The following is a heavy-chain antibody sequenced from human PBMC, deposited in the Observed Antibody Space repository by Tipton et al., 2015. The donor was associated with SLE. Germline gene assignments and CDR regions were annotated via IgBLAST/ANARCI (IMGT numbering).Heavy chain of an antibody. CDR1: GGSISSGSYY. CDR2: IYTSGST. D-gene: IGHD1-26*01. CDR3: ARAWEVLLFDY. V-gene: IGHV4-61*02. Sequence: PGLVKPSETLSLTCTVSGGSISSGSYYWSWIRQPAGKGLEWIGYIYTSGSTNYNPSLKSRVTISVDTSKNHFSLKLRSVTAADTAVYFCARAWEVLLFDYWGQGTLVTVSS. J-gene: IGHJ4*02.